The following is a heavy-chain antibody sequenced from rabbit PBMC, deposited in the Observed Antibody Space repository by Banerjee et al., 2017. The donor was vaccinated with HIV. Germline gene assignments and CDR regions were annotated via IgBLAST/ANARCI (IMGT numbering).Heavy chain of an antibody. CDR2: IYADSSGNT. D-gene: IGHD4-2*01. V-gene: IGHV1S45*01. J-gene: IGHJ4*01. CDR1: GFSFSNKCV. CDR3: VRWGWL. Sequence: QEQLVESGGGLVQPEGSLTLTCTASGFSFSNKCVMCWVRQAPGKGLEWIACIYADSSGNTYYASWAKGRFTISKTSSTTVTLQMTSLTAADTATYFCVRWGWLWGQGTLVTVS.